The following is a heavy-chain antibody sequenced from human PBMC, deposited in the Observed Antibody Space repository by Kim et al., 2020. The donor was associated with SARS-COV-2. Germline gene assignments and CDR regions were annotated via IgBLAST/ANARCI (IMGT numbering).Heavy chain of an antibody. V-gene: IGHV3-15*01. Sequence: VKGRFTISRDDSKNTLYLQMNSLKTEDTAVYYCTTDVYYYDSSGYPSGVYWGQGTLVTVSS. CDR3: TTDVYYYDSSGYPSGVY. J-gene: IGHJ4*02. D-gene: IGHD3-22*01.